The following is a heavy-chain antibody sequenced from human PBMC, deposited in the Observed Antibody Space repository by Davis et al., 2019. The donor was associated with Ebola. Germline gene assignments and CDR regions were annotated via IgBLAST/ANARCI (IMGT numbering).Heavy chain of an antibody. Sequence: SVKVSCKASGGTFSSYAINWVRQAPGQGLEWMGGIIPMFGTANYAQKFQGRVTITADESTSTAYMELSSLRSEDTALYYCTTPGGQDSGYDVFDIWGQGTMVTVSS. J-gene: IGHJ3*02. CDR2: IIPMFGTA. D-gene: IGHD5-12*01. CDR3: TTPGGQDSGYDVFDI. V-gene: IGHV1-69*13. CDR1: GGTFSSYA.